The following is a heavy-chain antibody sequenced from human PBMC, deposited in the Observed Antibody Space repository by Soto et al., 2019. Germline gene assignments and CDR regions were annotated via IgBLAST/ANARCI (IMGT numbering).Heavy chain of an antibody. CDR1: GGSISSATYS. V-gene: IGHV4-30-2*01. D-gene: IGHD2-15*01. CDR2: IYHSGST. CDR3: ATSRLGVVAAIPDY. Sequence: SETLSLTCAVSGGSISSATYSWIWIRQPPGKGLEWIGYIYHSGSTFYNPSLKSRVTISVDRSRNQYSLKLTSVTAADTAVYYCATSRLGVVAAIPDYWGQGTLVTVSS. J-gene: IGHJ4*02.